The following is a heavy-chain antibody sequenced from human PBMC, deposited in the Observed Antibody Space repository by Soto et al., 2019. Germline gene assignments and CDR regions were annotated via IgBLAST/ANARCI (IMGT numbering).Heavy chain of an antibody. V-gene: IGHV3-23*01. D-gene: IGHD3-16*01. J-gene: IGHJ4*02. CDR1: GFTFSSYA. CDR2: ISGSGGST. Sequence: GGSLRLSCAASGFTFSSYAMSWVRQAPGKGLEWVSAISGSGGSTYYADSVKGRFTISRDNSKNTLYLQMNSLRAEDTAVYYCAKEVYDYIWGSRAGYFDYWGQGTLVTVSS. CDR3: AKEVYDYIWGSRAGYFDY.